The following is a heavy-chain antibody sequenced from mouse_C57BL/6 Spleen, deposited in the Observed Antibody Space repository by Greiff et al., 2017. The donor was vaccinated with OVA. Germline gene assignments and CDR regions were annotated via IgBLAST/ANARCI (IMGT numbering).Heavy chain of an antibody. J-gene: IGHJ2*01. D-gene: IGHD2-5*01. Sequence: QVQLKQSGAELVKPGASVKISCKASGYAFSSYWMNWVKQRPGKGLEWIGQIYPGDGDTNYNGKFKGKATLTADKSSSTAYMQLSSLTSEDSAVYFCARTSNSYYFDYWGQGTTLTVSS. V-gene: IGHV1-80*01. CDR1: GYAFSSYW. CDR3: ARTSNSYYFDY. CDR2: IYPGDGDT.